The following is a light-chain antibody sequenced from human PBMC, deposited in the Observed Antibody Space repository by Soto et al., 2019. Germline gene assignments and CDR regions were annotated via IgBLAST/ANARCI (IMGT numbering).Light chain of an antibody. J-gene: IGKJ4*01. V-gene: IGKV1-33*01. Sequence: DIQMTQSPSSLSASVGDSVTMTCQASQDIKNFLNWYQQKPGKAPKLLIDDAFKLDTGVPSRFSGSGSGTDFTFTISSLQPEDIATYFCQQYDSLPPTFGGGTKVEI. CDR1: QDIKNF. CDR3: QQYDSLPPT. CDR2: DAF.